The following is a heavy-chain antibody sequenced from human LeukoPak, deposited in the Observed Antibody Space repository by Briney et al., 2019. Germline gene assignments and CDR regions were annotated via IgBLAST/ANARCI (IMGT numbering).Heavy chain of an antibody. CDR2: IRSKANSYAT. D-gene: IGHD2-2*01. CDR3: TVVPAASVYYYGMDV. CDR1: GFTFSGTA. V-gene: IGHV3-73*01. Sequence: PGGSLRLSSAASGFTFSGTAMHWVRQASGKGREWVGRIRSKANSYATAYAASVKGRFNISRDDSKKTAYLQMNSLKTEDTAVYYCTVVPAASVYYYGMDVWGQGTTVTVSS. J-gene: IGHJ6*02.